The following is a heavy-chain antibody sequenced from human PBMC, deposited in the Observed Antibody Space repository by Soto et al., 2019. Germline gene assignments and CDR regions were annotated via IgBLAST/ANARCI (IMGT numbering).Heavy chain of an antibody. CDR2: IYWDDDK. CDR3: AHRRAGDST. V-gene: IGHV2-5*02. CDR1: GFSLSTSGVG. Sequence: QITLKESGPTLVKPTQTLTLTCTFSGFSLSTSGVGVGWIRQPPGKALEWLALIYWDDDKRYSPSLKNRLTITKDTSKNQVVLTMTNMDPVDTAPYYCAHRRAGDSTWGQGTLVTVSS. J-gene: IGHJ5*02. D-gene: IGHD6-19*01.